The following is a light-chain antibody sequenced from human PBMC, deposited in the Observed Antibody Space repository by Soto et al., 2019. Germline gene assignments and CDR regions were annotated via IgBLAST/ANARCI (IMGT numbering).Light chain of an antibody. Sequence: IQITPSPSPLSASVGDRVTITCRASQSLGIWLAWHQQRPGKAPKLLIYDASTLKSGVPSRFSGSGSGTEFTLTISSLQPDDFATYYCQQYGTYLWTFGQGTKVDIK. CDR2: DAS. CDR3: QQYGTYLWT. J-gene: IGKJ1*01. CDR1: QSLGIW. V-gene: IGKV1-5*01.